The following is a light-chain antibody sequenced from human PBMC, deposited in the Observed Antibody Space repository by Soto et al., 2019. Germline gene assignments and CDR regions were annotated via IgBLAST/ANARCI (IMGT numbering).Light chain of an antibody. CDR2: DVS. V-gene: IGKV1-5*01. J-gene: IGKJ1*01. CDR3: QQCNTFWT. Sequence: IRMTQSPSSLSASTVDRVTITCRASQSISSWLAWYQQKPGKAPKLLIYDVSSLESGVPSRFSGSGSGTEFTLTISSLQPDDFATYYCQQCNTFWTFGQGTKVDIK. CDR1: QSISSW.